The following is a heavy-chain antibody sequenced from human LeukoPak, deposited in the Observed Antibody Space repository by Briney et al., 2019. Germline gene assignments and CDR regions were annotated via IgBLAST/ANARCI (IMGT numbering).Heavy chain of an antibody. D-gene: IGHD3-10*02. Sequence: PGGSLRLXCAAYGFTFSDAWMRWVRQARGKGVEWVSRIKNKTDGETIDYATPMKDRFRISRDDSKNTLYLQMNSLKTEDTAVYYCLFSIFQHWGQGTLVTVSS. J-gene: IGHJ1*01. CDR1: GFTFSDAW. V-gene: IGHV3-15*01. CDR2: IKNKTDGETI. CDR3: LFSIFQH.